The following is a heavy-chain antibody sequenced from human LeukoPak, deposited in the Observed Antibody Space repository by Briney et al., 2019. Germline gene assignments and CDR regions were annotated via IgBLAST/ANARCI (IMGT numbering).Heavy chain of an antibody. CDR2: IWYDGSNK. Sequence: GRSLRLSCAASGFTFSSYGMHWVRQAPGKGLEWVAVIWYDGSNKYYADSVKGRFTISRDNAKNSLYLQMNSLRAEDTAVYYCARARYGGNSDYWGQGTLVTVSS. CDR3: ARARYGGNSDY. V-gene: IGHV3-33*08. D-gene: IGHD4-23*01. J-gene: IGHJ4*02. CDR1: GFTFSSYG.